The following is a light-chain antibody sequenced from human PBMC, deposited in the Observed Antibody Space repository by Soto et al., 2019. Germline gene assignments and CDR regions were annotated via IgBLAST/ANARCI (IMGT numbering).Light chain of an antibody. CDR3: AAWDDSLNGQVV. CDR1: RPNIGSNT. J-gene: IGLJ2*01. Sequence: QSVLTQPPSASGTPGQRVTISCSGSRPNIGSNTVNWYQQLPGTAPKLVMYSNNQRPSGVPDRFSGSKSGTSASLAISGLQPDDEADYYCAAWDDSLNGQVVFGGGTKVTVL. CDR2: SNN. V-gene: IGLV1-44*01.